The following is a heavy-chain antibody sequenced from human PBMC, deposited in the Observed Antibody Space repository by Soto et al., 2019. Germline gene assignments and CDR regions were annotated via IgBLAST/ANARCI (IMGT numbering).Heavy chain of an antibody. CDR2: IRNKANSFTT. J-gene: IGHJ4*02. Sequence: EVQLVESGGGLVQPGGCLRLSCAASGFTFSDHYMDWVRQAPGKGLEWVGRIRNKANSFTTEYVASVKGRFTISRDDSKNSLYLQMNSLKTEDTDVYYCARGSLLSGIYDFDDWGQGTLVTVSS. CDR3: ARGSLLSGIYDFDD. V-gene: IGHV3-72*01. D-gene: IGHD3-3*01. CDR1: GFTFSDHY.